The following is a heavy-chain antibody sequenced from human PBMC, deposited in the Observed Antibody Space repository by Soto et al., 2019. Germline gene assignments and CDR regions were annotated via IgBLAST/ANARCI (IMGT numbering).Heavy chain of an antibody. CDR1: GFRLSDYG. Sequence: QVQLVQSGGGVVQPGRSLRLSCAVSGFRLSDYGMHWVRQAPGKGLEWVAVIWYDGSNKYYADSVKGRFTISRDNSQNMLYLQMNSRRAEDTAVYFCASERGSSYFDSWGQGTLVTVSS. CDR2: IWYDGSNK. D-gene: IGHD6-6*01. CDR3: ASERGSSYFDS. J-gene: IGHJ4*02. V-gene: IGHV3-33*01.